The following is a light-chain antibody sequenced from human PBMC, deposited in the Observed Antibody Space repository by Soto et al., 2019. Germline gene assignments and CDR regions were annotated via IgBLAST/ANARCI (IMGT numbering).Light chain of an antibody. CDR2: DSS. CDR3: QQYNSWPTGYT. J-gene: IGKJ2*01. V-gene: IGKV3-15*01. CDR1: QSVSRA. Sequence: DIVLTQSPATLSVSPGESATLSCRASQSVSRALAWYQHVPGQAPRLLIYDSSTRATRVQARFSGSGYGTRFPVNITSLQSEDFAVYYCQQYNSWPTGYTFGQGTKLQI.